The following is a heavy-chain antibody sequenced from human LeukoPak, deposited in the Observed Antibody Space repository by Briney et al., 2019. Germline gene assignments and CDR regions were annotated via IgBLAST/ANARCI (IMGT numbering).Heavy chain of an antibody. V-gene: IGHV3-30-3*01. D-gene: IGHD3-10*01. Sequence: GGSLRLSCAASGFTFSSYAMHWVRQAPGKGLEWVAVISYDGSNKYYADSVKGRVTISRDNSKNTLYLQMNSLRAEDTAVYYCARDLGYYGSGSYSAFDYWGQGTLVTVSS. J-gene: IGHJ4*02. CDR1: GFTFSSYA. CDR3: ARDLGYYGSGSYSAFDY. CDR2: ISYDGSNK.